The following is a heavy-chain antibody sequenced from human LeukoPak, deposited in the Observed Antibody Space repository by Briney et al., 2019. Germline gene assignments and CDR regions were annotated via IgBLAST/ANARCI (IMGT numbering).Heavy chain of an antibody. Sequence: GGSLRLSCAVSGFTFRSYWMSWVRQALGGGLEWVANINQDGSEKYYVDSVRGRFTISRDNAKNSLYLQMDSLRAEDTAVYYCATGSSGVRDYWGQGTLVTVSS. V-gene: IGHV3-7*03. CDR1: GFTFRSYW. CDR3: ATGSSGVRDY. J-gene: IGHJ4*02. D-gene: IGHD2-15*01. CDR2: INQDGSEK.